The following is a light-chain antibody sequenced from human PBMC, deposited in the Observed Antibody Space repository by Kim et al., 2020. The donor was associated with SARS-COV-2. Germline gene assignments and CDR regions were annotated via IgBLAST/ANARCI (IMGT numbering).Light chain of an antibody. CDR1: RSGLGTYNL. V-gene: IGLV2-23*01. CDR3: CSYAVYTMLVR. CDR2: DGS. Sequence: TITCNAPRSGLGTYNLSSRYQQEPSKAPILLVVDGSQRPSGVSPRFAGSQSGNTASPTNSGLQADDEADYYCCSYAVYTMLVRFGRGTQLTV. J-gene: IGLJ2*01.